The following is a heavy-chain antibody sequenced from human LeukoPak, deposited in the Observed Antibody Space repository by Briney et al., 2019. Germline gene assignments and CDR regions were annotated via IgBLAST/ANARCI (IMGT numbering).Heavy chain of an antibody. CDR3: ARYGSGSNLSDYYYYMDV. CDR1: GFTFDDYG. Sequence: GGSLRLSCAASGFTFDDYGMSWVRQAPGKGLEWVSGINWNGGSTGYADSVKGRFTISRDNAKNSLYLQMNSLRAEDTALYYCARYGSGSNLSDYYYYMDVWGKGTTVTVSS. CDR2: INWNGGST. D-gene: IGHD3-10*01. J-gene: IGHJ6*03. V-gene: IGHV3-20*04.